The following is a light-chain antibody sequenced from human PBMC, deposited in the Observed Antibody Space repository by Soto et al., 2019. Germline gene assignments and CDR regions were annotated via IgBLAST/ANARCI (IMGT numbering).Light chain of an antibody. Sequence: EIVLTQSPATLSLSPGERATLSCRASQSVGSYLAWYQQKPGQAPRLLIYDASNRATGIPARFSGSGSGTDFTLTISSLEPEDFAVYYCQQRGYWPLTFGGGTKVEIK. CDR2: DAS. V-gene: IGKV3-11*01. CDR1: QSVGSY. J-gene: IGKJ4*01. CDR3: QQRGYWPLT.